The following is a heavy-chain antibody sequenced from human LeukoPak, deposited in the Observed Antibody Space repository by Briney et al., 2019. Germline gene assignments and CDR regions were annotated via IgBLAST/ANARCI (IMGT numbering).Heavy chain of an antibody. Sequence: SETLSLTCSVSGGSVSSYYWSWIRQSPGKGLEWIGYIHNSGRTNYNPSLKSRVTGFVDTSKNQVSLRLSSVTAADTAVYYCARHGTISSESYFDYWGQAALVTVSS. CDR2: IHNSGRT. V-gene: IGHV4-59*08. CDR1: GGSVSSYY. D-gene: IGHD1-14*01. CDR3: ARHGTISSESYFDY. J-gene: IGHJ4*02.